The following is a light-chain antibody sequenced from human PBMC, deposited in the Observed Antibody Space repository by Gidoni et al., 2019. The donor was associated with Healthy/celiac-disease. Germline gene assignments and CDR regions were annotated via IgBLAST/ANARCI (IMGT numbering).Light chain of an antibody. CDR3: QQYGSSPGT. V-gene: IGKV3-20*01. Sequence: EIVLTQSPGTLSLSPGERATLSCRASQSVSSSYLAWYQQTPGQAPRLLIYCASSRATGIPDRFSGSGSGTDFTLTISRLEPEDFAVYYCQQYGSSPGTFGQGTKVEIK. CDR2: CAS. CDR1: QSVSSSY. J-gene: IGKJ1*01.